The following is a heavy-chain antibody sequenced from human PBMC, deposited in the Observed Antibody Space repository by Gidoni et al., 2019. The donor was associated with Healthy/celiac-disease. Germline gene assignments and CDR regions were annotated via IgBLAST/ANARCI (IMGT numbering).Heavy chain of an antibody. J-gene: IGHJ4*02. CDR2: IYHSGST. Sequence: QVQLQESGPGLVKPSGTLSLTCAVSGGSISSSNWWSWVRQPPGKGLEWIGEIYHSGSTNYNPSLKSRVTISVDKSKNQFSLKLSSATAADTAVYYCARGPLLPNCSGGSCYFDYWGQGTLVTVSS. CDR1: GGSISSSNW. D-gene: IGHD2-15*01. CDR3: ARGPLLPNCSGGSCYFDY. V-gene: IGHV4-4*02.